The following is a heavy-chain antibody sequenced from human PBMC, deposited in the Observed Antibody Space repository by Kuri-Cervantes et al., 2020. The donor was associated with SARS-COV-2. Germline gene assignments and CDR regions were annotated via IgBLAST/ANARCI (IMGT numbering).Heavy chain of an antibody. V-gene: IGHV4-59*01. CDR1: GGSISSYY. CDR3: AKDRSPPWAADYYMDV. D-gene: IGHD6-25*01. Sequence: SETLSLTCTVSGGSISSYYWSWIRQPPGKGLEWIGYIYYSGSTNYNPSLKSRVTISVDTSKNQFSLKLSSVTAADTAVYYCAKDRSPPWAADYYMDVWGKGTTVTVSS. CDR2: IYYSGST. J-gene: IGHJ6*03.